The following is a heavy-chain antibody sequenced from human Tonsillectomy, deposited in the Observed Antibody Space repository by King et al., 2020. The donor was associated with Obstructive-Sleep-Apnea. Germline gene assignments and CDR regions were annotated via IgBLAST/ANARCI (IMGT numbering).Heavy chain of an antibody. V-gene: IGHV1-18*01. CDR3: ARDGYYYDSSGPWGWYFDL. CDR2: ISAYNGNT. J-gene: IGHJ2*01. D-gene: IGHD3-22*01. CDR1: GYTLTSYG. Sequence: QLVQSGAEVKKPGASVKVSCKASGYTLTSYGISWVRQAPGQGLDWMGWISAYNGNTNYAQKLQGRVTMTTDTSTGTAYMELRSLRSDDTAVYYCARDGYYYDSSGPWGWYFDLWGRGTLVTVSS.